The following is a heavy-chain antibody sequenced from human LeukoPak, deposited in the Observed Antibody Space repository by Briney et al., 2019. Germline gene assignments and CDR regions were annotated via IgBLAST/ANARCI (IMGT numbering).Heavy chain of an antibody. V-gene: IGHV3-7*04. CDR1: GFTFSSYE. D-gene: IGHD5-18*01. Sequence: PGGSLRLSCAASGFTFSSYEMNWVRQAPGKGLEWVANIKQDGSEKYYVDSVKGRFTISRDNAKNSLYLQMNSLRADDTAVYYCSRGPLPVTYSYDYWGQGTLVTVSS. CDR2: IKQDGSEK. J-gene: IGHJ4*02. CDR3: SRGPLPVTYSYDY.